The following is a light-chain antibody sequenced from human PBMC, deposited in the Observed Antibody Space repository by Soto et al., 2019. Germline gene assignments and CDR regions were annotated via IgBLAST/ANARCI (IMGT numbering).Light chain of an antibody. J-gene: IGKJ1*01. Sequence: VVLTQSPGTLSLSPGDRATLSCRASQTLRGNYLAWFQQKPGQAPRLLIYVASTRAAGVPDRFSGSGSGTVFSLTSNRLEPEDFAVYYCHHYGPAPWTFGQGTKVEIK. CDR1: QTLRGNY. V-gene: IGKV3-20*01. CDR2: VAS. CDR3: HHYGPAPWT.